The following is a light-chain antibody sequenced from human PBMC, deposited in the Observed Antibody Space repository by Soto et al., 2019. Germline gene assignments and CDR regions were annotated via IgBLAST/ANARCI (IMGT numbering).Light chain of an antibody. CDR3: QQYDTLPPHT. Sequence: DIQMTQSPSSLSASVGDRVTITCQASQDISDYLNWYQQKPGKAPKLLIYDASNLETGVPSRFSGSGSGTDFTFTISSLQPEDIATYYCQQYDTLPPHTFGQGTKLEIK. J-gene: IGKJ2*01. CDR1: QDISDY. V-gene: IGKV1-33*01. CDR2: DAS.